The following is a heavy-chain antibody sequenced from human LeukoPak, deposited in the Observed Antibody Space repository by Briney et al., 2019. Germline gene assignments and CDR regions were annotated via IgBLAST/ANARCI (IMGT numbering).Heavy chain of an antibody. CDR2: IIPIFGTA. CDR1: GGTFSSYA. V-gene: IGHV1-69*13. D-gene: IGHD2-21*02. J-gene: IGHJ3*02. Sequence: ASVKVSCKASGGTFSSYAISWVRQAPGQGLERMGGIIPIFGTANYAQKFQGRVTITADESTSTAYMELSSLRSEDTAVYYCARDPQKVYCGGDCYPAFDIWGQGTMVTVSS. CDR3: ARDPQKVYCGGDCYPAFDI.